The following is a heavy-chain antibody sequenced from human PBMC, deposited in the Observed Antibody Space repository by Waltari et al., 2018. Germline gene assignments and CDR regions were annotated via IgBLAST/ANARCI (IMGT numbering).Heavy chain of an antibody. CDR3: AKDRHQLIEEGFLLALDP. D-gene: IGHD2-2*01. V-gene: IGHV1-18*04. Sequence: QVQLVQSGAEVKKPGASLKVSCKASGYIFTNYGLSWVRQAPGQGLEWMGLISGKNGNTHDAQKFLGRRTVAKDTSTNTVDMELSRLTSDDTAVYYCAKDRHQLIEEGFLLALDPWGQGTLVTVSS. CDR2: ISGKNGNT. CDR1: GYIFTNYG. J-gene: IGHJ5*02.